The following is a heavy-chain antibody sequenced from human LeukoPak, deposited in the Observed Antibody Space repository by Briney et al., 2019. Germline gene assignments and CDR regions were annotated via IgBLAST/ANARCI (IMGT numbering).Heavy chain of an antibody. D-gene: IGHD2/OR15-2a*01. CDR1: GGTFSSYA. J-gene: IGHJ6*04. CDR3: ARDNRPYYYYYGMDV. V-gene: IGHV1-69*13. Sequence: SVKVSCKASGGTFSSYAISWVRQAPGQGLEWMGGIIPIFGTANYAQKFQGRVTITADESTSTPYMELSSLRSEDTAVYYCARDNRPYYYYYGMDVWGKGTTVTVSS. CDR2: IIPIFGTA.